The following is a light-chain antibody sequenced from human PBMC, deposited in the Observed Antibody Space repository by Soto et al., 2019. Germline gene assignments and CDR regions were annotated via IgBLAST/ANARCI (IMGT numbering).Light chain of an antibody. J-gene: IGLJ3*02. CDR2: LNSDGSH. Sequence: QPVLTQSPSASASLGASVKLTCTLSSGHSSYAIAWNQQQPEKGPRYLMKLNSDGSHSKGDGIPDRFSGSSSGAERYLTTSSLQSEDEADYYCQTWGTGIPWVFGGGTKLTVL. V-gene: IGLV4-69*01. CDR1: SGHSSYA. CDR3: QTWGTGIPWV.